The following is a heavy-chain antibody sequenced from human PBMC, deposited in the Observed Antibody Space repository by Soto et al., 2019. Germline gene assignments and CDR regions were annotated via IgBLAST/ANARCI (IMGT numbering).Heavy chain of an antibody. D-gene: IGHD3-22*01. J-gene: IGHJ4*02. CDR3: ASGSRSSFDY. V-gene: IGHV4-39*01. Sequence: SETLSLTCTVSGGSISSSSYYWGWIRQPPGKGLEWIGSIYYSGSTYYNPSLKSRVTISVDTSKNQFSLKLSSVTAADTAVYYCASGSRSSFDYWGQGTLVTSPQ. CDR1: GGSISSSSYY. CDR2: IYYSGST.